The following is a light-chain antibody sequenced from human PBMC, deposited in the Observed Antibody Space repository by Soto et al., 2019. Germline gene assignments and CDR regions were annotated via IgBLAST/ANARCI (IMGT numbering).Light chain of an antibody. CDR1: SSEVGSYNL. V-gene: IGLV2-23*02. CDR2: EVS. J-gene: IGLJ1*01. Sequence: QSVLTQPASVSGSPGQSITISCTGNSSEVGSYNLVSWYQQHPGKAPKLMIYEVSKRPSGVSNRFSGSKSGNTASLTISGLQAEDEADYYCCSYAGSSTYVFGTGTKVTVL. CDR3: CSYAGSSTYV.